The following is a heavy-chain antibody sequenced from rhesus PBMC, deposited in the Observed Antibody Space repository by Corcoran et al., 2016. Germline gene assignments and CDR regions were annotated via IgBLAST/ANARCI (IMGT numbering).Heavy chain of an antibody. CDR2: IYGSIGST. D-gene: IGHD3-16*01. CDR3: AGPPGSGSYYLDY. CDR1: GGSIRSGYG. Sequence: VQLQESGPGLVKPSEPLSLTCAFSGGSIRSGYGWRWIRRPPGSGLEWIGHIYGSIGSTYNNPSLKSRVTISKDTSKNQFSLKLSSVTAADTAVYYCAGPPGSGSYYLDYWGQGVLVTVSS. J-gene: IGHJ4*01. V-gene: IGHV4S7*01.